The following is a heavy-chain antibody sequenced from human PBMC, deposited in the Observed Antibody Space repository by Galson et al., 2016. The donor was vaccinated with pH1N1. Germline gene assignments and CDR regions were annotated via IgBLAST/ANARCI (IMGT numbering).Heavy chain of an antibody. V-gene: IGHV3-30-3*01. Sequence: SLRLSCAASGFTFDTFAMHWVRQNPGEGLEWVAFISYNGHDQSYANSVKGRFTVSRDNSKNTLYLQMNSLRPDDTALYYCAREDWSYADTYYYGMDVWGQGTTVTVSS. CDR2: ISYNGHDQ. CDR1: GFTFDTFA. CDR3: AREDWSYADTYYYGMDV. D-gene: IGHD3-16*01. J-gene: IGHJ6*02.